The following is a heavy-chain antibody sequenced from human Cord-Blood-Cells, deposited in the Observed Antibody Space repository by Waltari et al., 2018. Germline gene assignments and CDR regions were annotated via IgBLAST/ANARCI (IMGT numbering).Heavy chain of an antibody. CDR1: GYTFTSYA. CDR2: INAGNGNT. Sequence: QVQLVQSGAEVKKPGASVKVSCKASGYTFTSYAMHWVRQAPGQRLEWMGWINAGNGNTKYSQKLQGRVTITRDTSESTAYMERSSLRSEDTAVYYCARVESRTRGPFDYWGQGTLVTVSS. D-gene: IGHD1-1*01. CDR3: ARVESRTRGPFDY. J-gene: IGHJ4*02. V-gene: IGHV1-3*01.